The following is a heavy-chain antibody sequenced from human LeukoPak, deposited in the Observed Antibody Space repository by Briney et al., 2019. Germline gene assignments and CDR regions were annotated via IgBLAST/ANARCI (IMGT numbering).Heavy chain of an antibody. V-gene: IGHV3-11*04. CDR3: ARGRGTSGSNRDFYYYYYMDV. D-gene: IGHD2-15*01. CDR2: MLTSDSPI. CDR1: GFTFSEYY. J-gene: IGHJ6*03. Sequence: GGSLRLSCAASGFTFSEYYMSWIRQAPGKGLEWVSYMLTSDSPIYYTDSVKGRFTISRDNAKNSLYLQMNSLRHDDLAVYYCARGRGTSGSNRDFYYYYYMDVWGKGTTVTVSS.